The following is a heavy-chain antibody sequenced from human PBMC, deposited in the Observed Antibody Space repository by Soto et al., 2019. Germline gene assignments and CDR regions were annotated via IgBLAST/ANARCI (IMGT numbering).Heavy chain of an antibody. D-gene: IGHD1-26*01. J-gene: IGHJ4*02. CDR1: GYTFTSYG. CDR2: ISAYNGNT. V-gene: IGHV1-18*01. CDR3: ARDHDNWEPTYY. Sequence: ASVKVSCKASGYTFTSYGISWVRQAPGQGLEWMGWISAYNGNTNYAQKLQGRVTMTTDTSTSTACMELRSLRSDDTAVYYCARDHDNWEPTYYWGQGTLVTVSS.